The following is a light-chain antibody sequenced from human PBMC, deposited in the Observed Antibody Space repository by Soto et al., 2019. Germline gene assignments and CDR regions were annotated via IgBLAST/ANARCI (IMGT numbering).Light chain of an antibody. CDR3: HHYGTSPT. Sequence: ETVLTQSPATLSLSPGESATLSCRASQSVSTYLAWYQQKPGQAPRLLIYGVSSRATDIPDRFSGSGSGTDFTLTISRLEPADFAVYFCHHYGTSPTFGQRTRLEI. CDR2: GVS. V-gene: IGKV3-20*01. CDR1: QSVSTY. J-gene: IGKJ5*01.